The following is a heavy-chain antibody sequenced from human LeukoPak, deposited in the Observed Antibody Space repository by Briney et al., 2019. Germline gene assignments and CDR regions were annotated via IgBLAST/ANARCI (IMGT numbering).Heavy chain of an antibody. Sequence: GRSLRLSCAASGFTFSNYAMHWVRQAPGRGPECVAVISDDGSNKYYGDSVKGRFTISRDNSKNTVYLQTNSLRAEDTAVYYCAKDRYSSGWYSDFDYWGQGTLVTVSS. J-gene: IGHJ4*02. CDR2: ISDDGSNK. CDR3: AKDRYSSGWYSDFDY. V-gene: IGHV3-30*18. CDR1: GFTFSNYA. D-gene: IGHD6-19*01.